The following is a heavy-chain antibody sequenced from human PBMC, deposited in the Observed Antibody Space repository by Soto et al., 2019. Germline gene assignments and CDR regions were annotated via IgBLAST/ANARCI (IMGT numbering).Heavy chain of an antibody. D-gene: IGHD5-12*01. CDR3: AKDHMGDDLGY. J-gene: IGHJ4*02. CDR2: ISSNGGST. V-gene: IGHV3-64*04. Sequence: GGSLRLSCSASGFTFSSYAMHWVRQAPGKGLEYVSAISSNGGSTYYADSVKGRFTISRDNSKNTLYLQMNSLRAEGTAVYYCAKDHMGDDLGYWGQGTLVTVSS. CDR1: GFTFSSYA.